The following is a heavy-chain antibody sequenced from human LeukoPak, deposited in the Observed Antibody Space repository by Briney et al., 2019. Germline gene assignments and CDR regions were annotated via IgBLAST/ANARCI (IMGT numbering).Heavy chain of an antibody. Sequence: PGGSLRLSCAVSGFTMNNYAMSCVRQALGKGLEGVAVIRGRDDTTNYANSVKGRFTIFRDNYKNTLYLQLNSLRAEDTAVYFCARDNPGLYPFDNWGQGTLVTVSS. CDR3: ARDNPGLYPFDN. CDR2: IRGRDDTT. D-gene: IGHD3-16*01. J-gene: IGHJ4*02. CDR1: GFTMNNYA. V-gene: IGHV3-23*01.